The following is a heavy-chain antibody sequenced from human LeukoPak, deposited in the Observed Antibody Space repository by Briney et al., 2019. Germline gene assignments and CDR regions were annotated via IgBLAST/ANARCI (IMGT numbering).Heavy chain of an antibody. Sequence: SETLSLTCTVSGGSISSYYWSWIRQPAGKGLEWIGRIYTSGSTNYNPSLKSRVTMSVDTSKNQFSLKLSSVTAADTAVYYCARLSADYYDSSGYYYRVQGGWFDPWGQGTLVTVSS. V-gene: IGHV4-4*07. CDR3: ARLSADYYDSSGYYYRVQGGWFDP. D-gene: IGHD3-22*01. CDR1: GGSISSYY. CDR2: IYTSGST. J-gene: IGHJ5*02.